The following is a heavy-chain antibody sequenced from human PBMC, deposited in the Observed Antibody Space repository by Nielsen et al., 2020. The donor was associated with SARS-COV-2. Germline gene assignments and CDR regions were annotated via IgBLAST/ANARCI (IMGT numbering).Heavy chain of an antibody. CDR3: ARLTSSGWEFDY. V-gene: IGHV3-7*01. CDR1: GFTFSSYW. J-gene: IGHJ4*02. Sequence: GESLKISCAASGFTFSSYWMSWVRQAPGKGLEWVANIKQGGSEKYYVDSVKGRFTISRDNAKNSLYLQMNSLRAEDTAVYYCARLTSSGWEFDYWGQGTLVTVSS. D-gene: IGHD6-19*01. CDR2: IKQGGSEK.